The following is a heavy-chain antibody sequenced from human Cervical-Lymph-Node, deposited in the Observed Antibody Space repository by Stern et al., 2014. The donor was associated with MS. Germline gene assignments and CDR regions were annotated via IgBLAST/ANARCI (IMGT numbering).Heavy chain of an antibody. D-gene: IGHD6-19*01. J-gene: IGHJ4*02. CDR1: GGTFSTYP. CDR3: ASLAVAAIQPNN. V-gene: IGHV1-69*01. Sequence: QLVQSGAEVKKPGSSVKVSCKASGGTFSTYPISWVRQAPGQGLEWMGGIIPIFGSSNYVQKFQGRVTISADESTRTAYMELSSLRSEDSAVYYCASLAVAAIQPNNWGQGTQVTVSS. CDR2: IIPIFGSS.